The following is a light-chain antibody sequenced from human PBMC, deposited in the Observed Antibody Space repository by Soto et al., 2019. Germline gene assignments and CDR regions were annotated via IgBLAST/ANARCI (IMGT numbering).Light chain of an antibody. J-gene: IGKJ1*01. CDR1: QSVSSN. Sequence: EIVMTQSPATLFVSPGERATLSCRASQSVSSNLAWYQQKPGQAPRLLIYGASTRATGIPARFSGSGSGTEFTLTISSLQSEDFAVYYCQQYNNWPPTFGQGTKVDIK. V-gene: IGKV3-15*01. CDR3: QQYNNWPPT. CDR2: GAS.